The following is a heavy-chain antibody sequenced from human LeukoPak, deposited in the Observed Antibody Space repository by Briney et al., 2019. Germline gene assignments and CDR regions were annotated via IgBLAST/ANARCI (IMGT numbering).Heavy chain of an antibody. CDR2: ISWDGGST. Sequence: PGGSLRLSCAASGFTFDGYAMHWVRQAPGKGLEWVSLISWDGGSTYYADSVKGRFTISRDNSKNSLYLQMNSLRAEDTALYYCAKGACSSTSCSNPYYYYYMDVWGKGTTVTVSS. CDR3: AKGACSSTSCSNPYYYYYMDV. V-gene: IGHV3-43D*03. J-gene: IGHJ6*03. CDR1: GFTFDGYA. D-gene: IGHD2-2*01.